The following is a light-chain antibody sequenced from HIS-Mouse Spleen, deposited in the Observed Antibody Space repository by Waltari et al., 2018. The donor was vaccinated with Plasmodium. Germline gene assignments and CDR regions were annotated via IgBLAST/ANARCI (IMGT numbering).Light chain of an antibody. CDR1: SSDVGSYNL. Sequence: QSALTQPASVSGSPGQSITISCTGTSSDVGSYNLVSWHQQHPGKAPKLMIYEGSKRPSGVSNRFSGSKSGNTASLTISGLQAEDEADYYCCSYAGSSTNWVFGGGTKLTVL. V-gene: IGLV2-23*01. CDR2: EGS. CDR3: CSYAGSSTNWV. J-gene: IGLJ3*02.